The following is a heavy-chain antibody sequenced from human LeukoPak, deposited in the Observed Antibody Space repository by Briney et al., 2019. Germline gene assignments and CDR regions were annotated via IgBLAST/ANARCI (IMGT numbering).Heavy chain of an antibody. CDR3: ARTRITIFGVVIIRNWFDP. CDR1: GGSVSSGSYY. D-gene: IGHD3-3*01. Sequence: SETLSLTCTVSGGSVSSGSYYWSWIRQPPGKGLEWIGYIYYSGSTNYNPSLKSRVTISVDTSKNQFSLKLSSVTAADTAVYYCARTRITIFGVVIIRNWFDPWGQGTLVTVSS. CDR2: IYYSGST. J-gene: IGHJ5*02. V-gene: IGHV4-61*01.